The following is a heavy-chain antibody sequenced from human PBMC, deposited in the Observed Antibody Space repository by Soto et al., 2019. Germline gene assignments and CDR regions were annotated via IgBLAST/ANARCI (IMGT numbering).Heavy chain of an antibody. CDR3: AKVKGSGSNYYYCAMDV. Sequence: EVQLLESGGGLVQPGGSLRLSCAASGFTFSSYAMSWVRQAPGKGLEWVSAISGSGGSTYYADSVKGRFTISRDNSKNTLYLQMNSLRAEDTAVYYCAKVKGSGSNYYYCAMDVWGQGTTVTVSS. CDR1: GFTFSSYA. J-gene: IGHJ6*02. D-gene: IGHD3-10*01. CDR2: ISGSGGST. V-gene: IGHV3-23*01.